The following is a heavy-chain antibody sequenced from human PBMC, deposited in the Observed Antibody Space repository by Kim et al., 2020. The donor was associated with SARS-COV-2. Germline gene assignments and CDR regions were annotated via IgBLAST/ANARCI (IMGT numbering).Heavy chain of an antibody. CDR1: GFTFSSYG. D-gene: IGHD3-3*01. J-gene: IGHJ3*02. V-gene: IGHV3-30*18. CDR3: AKDTDGRSLITIFGVALQRVGAGAFDI. CDR2: ISYDGSNK. Sequence: GGSLRLSCAASGFTFSSYGMHWVRQAPGKGLEWVAVISYDGSNKYYADSVKGRFTISRDNSKNTLYLQMNSLRAEDTAVYYCAKDTDGRSLITIFGVALQRVGAGAFDIWGQGTMVTVSS.